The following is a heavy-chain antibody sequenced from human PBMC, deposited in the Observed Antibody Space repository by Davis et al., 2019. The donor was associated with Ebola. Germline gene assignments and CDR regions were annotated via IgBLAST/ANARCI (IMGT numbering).Heavy chain of an antibody. Sequence: SETLSLTCVVYGGSSSGHYSSWIRHLHGKGLEWIGEIIHRVSTNYNPTPKTRVTISVDTSKNQSSLKLRSVTAADKTVYYCARFSSSPHSYGMDVWGQGTTVTVSS. CDR2: IIHRVST. J-gene: IGHJ6*02. CDR1: GGSSSGHY. CDR3: ARFSSSPHSYGMDV. V-gene: IGHV4-34*12. D-gene: IGHD6-13*01.